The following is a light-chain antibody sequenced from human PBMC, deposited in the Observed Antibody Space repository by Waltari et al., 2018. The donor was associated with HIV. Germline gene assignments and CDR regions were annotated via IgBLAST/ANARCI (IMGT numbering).Light chain of an antibody. Sequence: QSVLTQPPSVSAALGKKVTIPCSGSRSNIGNNYASCYQQRPGTAPKLLIYDNNKLPSGIPDRFSGSKSGTSATLGITGLQTGDEADYYCGTWDSSLSAWVFGGGTKLTVL. CDR3: GTWDSSLSAWV. V-gene: IGLV1-51*01. J-gene: IGLJ3*02. CDR2: DNN. CDR1: RSNIGNNY.